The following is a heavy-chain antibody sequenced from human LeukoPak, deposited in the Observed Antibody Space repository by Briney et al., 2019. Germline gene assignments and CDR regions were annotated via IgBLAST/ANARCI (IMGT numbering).Heavy chain of an antibody. J-gene: IGHJ4*02. CDR2: IFPSSGEI. CDR3: ATYRQVLLPFES. Sequence: PGGSLRLSCAASGFTFSTFAMIWVRQPPGKGLEWVSSIFPSSGEIHYAGSVRGRFTISRDNSKSTLFLQMNSLRVEDTAIYYCATYRQVLLPFESWGQGTLVTVSS. V-gene: IGHV3-23*01. CDR1: GFTFSTFA. D-gene: IGHD5-18*01.